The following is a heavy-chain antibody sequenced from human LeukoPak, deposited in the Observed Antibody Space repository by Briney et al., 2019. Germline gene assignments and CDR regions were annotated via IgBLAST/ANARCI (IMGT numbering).Heavy chain of an antibody. J-gene: IGHJ4*02. V-gene: IGHV4-59*01. CDR1: GGSISSYY. CDR2: IYYSGST. Sequence: PSETLSLTCTVSGGSISSYYWSWIRQPPGKGLEWIGYIYYSGSTNYNPSLKSRVTISVDTSKNQFSLKLSSVTAADTAVYYCARSSGYSYGYDYWGQGTLVTVSS. CDR3: ARSSGYSYGYDY. D-gene: IGHD5-18*01.